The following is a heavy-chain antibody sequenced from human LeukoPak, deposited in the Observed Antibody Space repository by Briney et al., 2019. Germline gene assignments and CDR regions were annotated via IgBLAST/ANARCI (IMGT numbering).Heavy chain of an antibody. D-gene: IGHD6-13*01. J-gene: IGHJ4*02. CDR1: GFTFSDYY. CDR2: ISSSGSTV. V-gene: IGHV3-11*01. Sequence: GGSLRLSCAASGFTFSDYYMSWIRQAPGKGLEWVSYISSSGSTVYYADSVKGRFTISRDNAKNSLYLQMNSLRAEDTAVYYCARVSSSWYVVDYWGQGTLVTVSS. CDR3: ARVSSSWYVVDY.